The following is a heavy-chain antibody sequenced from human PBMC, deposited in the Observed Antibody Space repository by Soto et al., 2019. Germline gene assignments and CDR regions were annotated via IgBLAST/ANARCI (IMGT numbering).Heavy chain of an antibody. CDR1: GFTFSSYA. CDR3: GRAHRTTSLDV. D-gene: IGHD1-1*01. V-gene: IGHV3-30-3*01. CDR2: ISYGGSNK. J-gene: IGHJ6*02. Sequence: PWGSLRLSCAASGFTFSSYAMHWVRQAPGKGLEWVAFISYGGSNKYYADSVKGRFTISRDNYKNTLYLQMNSLRAEDTAVYYGGRAHRTTSLDVWGQGTTVTVSS.